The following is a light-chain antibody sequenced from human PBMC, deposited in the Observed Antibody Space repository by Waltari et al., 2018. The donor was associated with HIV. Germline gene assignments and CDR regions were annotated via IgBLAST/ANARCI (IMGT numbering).Light chain of an antibody. CDR2: ATS. Sequence: DIQMTQSPSSLSASVGDRVTIACRASQSIATYLNWYHEKPDKAPKLVIYATSALQSVVPSKFSGSGSVTDFTLTIDSLQSEDFGTYYCQQSYSVPFTFGPGTKVDIK. CDR3: QQSYSVPFT. J-gene: IGKJ3*01. V-gene: IGKV1-39*01. CDR1: QSIATY.